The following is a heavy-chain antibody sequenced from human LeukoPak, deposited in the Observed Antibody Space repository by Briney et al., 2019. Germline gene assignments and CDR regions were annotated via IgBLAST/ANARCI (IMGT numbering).Heavy chain of an antibody. D-gene: IGHD2-2*01. CDR3: AREAAAQYNWFDP. Sequence: SETLSLTCAVYGGSFSGYYWSWIRQPPGKGLEWIGYIYYSGSTYYNPSLKSRVTISVDTSKNQFSLKLSSVTAADTAVYYCAREAAAQYNWFDPWGQGTLVTVSS. V-gene: IGHV4-34*01. CDR1: GGSFSGYY. J-gene: IGHJ5*02. CDR2: IYYSGST.